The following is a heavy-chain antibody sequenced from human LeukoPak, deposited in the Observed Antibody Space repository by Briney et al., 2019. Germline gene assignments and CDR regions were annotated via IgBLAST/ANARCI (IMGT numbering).Heavy chain of an antibody. D-gene: IGHD6-13*01. Sequence: GGSLRLSCAASGFTFDDYGMSWVRQAPGKGLERVSGINWNGGSTGFADSVKGRFTISRDNAKNSLYLQMNSLRAEDTALYYCARDQGGTGSWYEGEGYWGQGTLVTVSS. CDR2: INWNGGST. J-gene: IGHJ4*02. CDR1: GFTFDDYG. V-gene: IGHV3-20*04. CDR3: ARDQGGTGSWYEGEGY.